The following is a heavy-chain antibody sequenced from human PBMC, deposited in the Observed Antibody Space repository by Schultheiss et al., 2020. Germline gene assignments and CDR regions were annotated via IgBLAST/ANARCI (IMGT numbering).Heavy chain of an antibody. Sequence: SETLSLTCTASGGSITIDNYYWSWIRQPAGKGLEWIGRIYTSGSTNYNPSLKSRVTISVDTSKNQFSLKLSSVTAADTAVYYCARDAVGIAAAGSIDYWGQGTLVTVSS. D-gene: IGHD6-13*01. CDR2: IYTSGST. CDR3: ARDAVGIAAAGSIDY. V-gene: IGHV4-61*02. CDR1: GGSITIDNYY. J-gene: IGHJ4*02.